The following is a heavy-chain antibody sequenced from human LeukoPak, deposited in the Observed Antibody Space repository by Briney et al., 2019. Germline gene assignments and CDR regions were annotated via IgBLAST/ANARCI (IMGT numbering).Heavy chain of an antibody. CDR3: AEGVSGYDFFDH. CDR1: GGSFSGYY. J-gene: IGHJ4*02. Sequence: SETLSLTCAVYGGSFSGYYWSWIRQPPGKGLEWIGEINDSGSTYYNPSLNSRVTISVDTPKNQFSLKLSSVTAADTAVYYCAEGVSGYDFFDHWGQGTLVTVSS. V-gene: IGHV4-34*01. D-gene: IGHD5-12*01. CDR2: INDSGST.